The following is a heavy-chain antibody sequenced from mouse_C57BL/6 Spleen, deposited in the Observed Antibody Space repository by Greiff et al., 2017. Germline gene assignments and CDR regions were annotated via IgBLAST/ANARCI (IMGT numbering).Heavy chain of an antibody. D-gene: IGHD1-1*01. Sequence: QVQLKESGPGLVAPSQSLSITCTVSGFSLTSYGVHWVRQPPGKGLEWLVVIWSGGSTTYNSALKSRLSIRKDNSKSQGFLKMNSLQTDVTAMCYCARHYYGSIYWYFVVWRTENAVTVSS. V-gene: IGHV2-6-1*01. CDR2: IWSGGST. J-gene: IGHJ1*03. CDR1: GFSLTSYG. CDR3: ARHYYGSIYWYFVV.